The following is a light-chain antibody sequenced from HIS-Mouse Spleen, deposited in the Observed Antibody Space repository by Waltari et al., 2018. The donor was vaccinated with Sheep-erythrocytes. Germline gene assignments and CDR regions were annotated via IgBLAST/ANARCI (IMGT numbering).Light chain of an antibody. CDR2: YDD. Sequence: QSVLTQPPSVSEAPRQRVTISCSGSSSNIGNNAVNWYQQLPGKAPKLLIYYDDLLPSGVSDRFSGSKSGTSASLAISGLQSEDEADYYCSSYTSSSTYVFGTGTKVT. CDR3: SSYTSSSTYV. J-gene: IGLJ1*01. V-gene: IGLV1-36*01. CDR1: SSNIGNNA.